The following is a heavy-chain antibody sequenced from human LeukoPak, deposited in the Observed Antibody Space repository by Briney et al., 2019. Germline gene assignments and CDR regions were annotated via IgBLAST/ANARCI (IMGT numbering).Heavy chain of an antibody. Sequence: SVKVSCKASGGTSNSHAISWVRQAPGQGLEWMGRIIPNLGTTNRAQNFQDRVTLTADKSTNTAYMELTSLTSDDTAVYYCATTNDGGGYQWGDFFDFWGQGTLVTISS. D-gene: IGHD3-22*01. J-gene: IGHJ4*02. V-gene: IGHV1-69*04. CDR3: ATTNDGGGYQWGDFFDF. CDR2: IIPNLGTT. CDR1: GGTSNSHA.